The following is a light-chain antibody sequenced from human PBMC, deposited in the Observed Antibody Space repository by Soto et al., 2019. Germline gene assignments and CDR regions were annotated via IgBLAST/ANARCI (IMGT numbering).Light chain of an antibody. CDR2: AAS. CDR3: QQYNHWPIT. CDR1: QGISSW. Sequence: DIQMTQSPSSLSASVGDRVTITCRASQGISSWLAWYQQKPEKAPKSLIYAASSLQSGVPARFSGSGSGTDFTLTISSIEPEDFAVYSCQQYNHWPITFGQGTRLEI. J-gene: IGKJ5*01. V-gene: IGKV1D-16*01.